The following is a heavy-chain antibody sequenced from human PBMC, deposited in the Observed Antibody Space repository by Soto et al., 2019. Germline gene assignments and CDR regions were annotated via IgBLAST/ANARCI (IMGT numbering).Heavy chain of an antibody. CDR3: AKDVAWVGASYFDY. CDR2: ISYDGSNK. V-gene: IGHV3-30*18. D-gene: IGHD1-26*01. CDR1: GFTFSSYG. J-gene: IGHJ4*02. Sequence: LRLSCAASGFTFSSYGMHWVRQAPGKGLEWVAVISYDGSNKYYADSVKGRFTISRDNSKNTLYLQMNSLRAEDTAVYYCAKDVAWVGASYFDYWGQGTLVTVSS.